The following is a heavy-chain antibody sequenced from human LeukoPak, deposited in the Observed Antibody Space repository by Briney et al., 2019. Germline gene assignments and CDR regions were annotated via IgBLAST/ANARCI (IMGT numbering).Heavy chain of an antibody. J-gene: IGHJ4*02. Sequence: PGASLRPSCAASGLIFSSYGMRSVRQAPGKWLEWVAVISYDGSNKYYADSVKGRFIISRDNSKNTLYLQMNSLRVEDTAVYYCAKGYSGYEWFFDYWGQGTLVTGSS. CDR1: GLIFSSYG. CDR3: AKGYSGYEWFFDY. CDR2: ISYDGSNK. D-gene: IGHD5-12*01. V-gene: IGHV3-30*18.